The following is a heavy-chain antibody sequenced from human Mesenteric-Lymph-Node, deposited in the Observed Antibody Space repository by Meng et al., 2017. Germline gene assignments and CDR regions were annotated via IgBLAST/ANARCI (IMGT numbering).Heavy chain of an antibody. V-gene: IGHV4-34*01. CDR2: INHSGFT. CDR1: GASFSDYY. Sequence: QVQLQQWGAGLLKPSETLSLTCAVYGASFSDYYWSWIRQPPGKGLEWIGEINHSGFTEYNPSLKSRVTISGDTSKEQFSLNMRSVTAADTAVYYCARGGGGYSVDHWGQGTLVTVSS. CDR3: ARGGGGYSVDH. D-gene: IGHD2-15*01. J-gene: IGHJ4*02.